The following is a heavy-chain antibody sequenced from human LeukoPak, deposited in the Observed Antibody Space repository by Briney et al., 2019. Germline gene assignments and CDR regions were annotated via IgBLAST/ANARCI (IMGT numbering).Heavy chain of an antibody. CDR2: INRSGTT. V-gene: IGHV4-34*01. CDR1: GGSFSGYY. Sequence: SETLSLTCAVYGGSFSGYYWSWIRQPPGKGLDWIGEINRSGTTNYNPSLGSRVSMSVDTSKNQFSLNLNSVTAADTAVYYCAAQEYYYDSSGYSNFDYWGQGTLVTVSS. D-gene: IGHD3-22*01. CDR3: AAQEYYYDSSGYSNFDY. J-gene: IGHJ4*02.